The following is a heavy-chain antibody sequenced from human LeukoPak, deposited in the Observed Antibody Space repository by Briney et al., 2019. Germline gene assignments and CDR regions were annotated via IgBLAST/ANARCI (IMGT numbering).Heavy chain of an antibody. CDR1: GGSFSGYY. D-gene: IGHD6-19*01. CDR2: INHSGST. CDR3: ARTRQWLVRVFDY. Sequence: SETLSLTCAVYGGSFSGYYWSWIRQPPGKGLEWIGEINHSGSTNYNPSLKSRVTISVDTSKNQFSLKLSPVTAADTAVYYCARTRQWLVRVFDYWGQGTLVTVSS. J-gene: IGHJ4*02. V-gene: IGHV4-34*01.